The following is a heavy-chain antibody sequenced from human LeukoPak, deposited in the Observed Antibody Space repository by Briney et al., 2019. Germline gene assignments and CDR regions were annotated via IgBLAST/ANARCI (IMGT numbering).Heavy chain of an antibody. J-gene: IGHJ5*02. D-gene: IGHD2-2*01. CDR3: AKGYCSSTSCPFDP. CDR2: ISSSSYI. V-gene: IGHV3-21*01. Sequence: GGSLRLSCAASGFTFSSYSMNWVRQAPGKGLEWVSSISSSSYIYYAESVKGRFTISRDNAKNSLYLQMNSLRAEDTAVYYCAKGYCSSTSCPFDPWGQGTLVTVSS. CDR1: GFTFSSYS.